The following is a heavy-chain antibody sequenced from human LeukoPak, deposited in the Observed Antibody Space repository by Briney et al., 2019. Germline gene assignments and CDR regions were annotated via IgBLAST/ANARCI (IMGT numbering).Heavy chain of an antibody. J-gene: IGHJ4*02. V-gene: IGHV3-21*01. Sequence: GGSLRLSCAASGFSFSSYTMNWVRQAPGKGLEWVSSIRSSSSYIYYADSLKGRFTISRDNAKNSLYLQMNSLRAEDTAVYYCARDPQGYGSSWFDYWGQGTLVTVSS. D-gene: IGHD6-13*01. CDR3: ARDPQGYGSSWFDY. CDR2: IRSSSSYI. CDR1: GFSFSSYT.